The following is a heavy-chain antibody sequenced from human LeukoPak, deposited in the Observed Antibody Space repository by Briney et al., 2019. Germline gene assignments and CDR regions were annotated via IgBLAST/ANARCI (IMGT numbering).Heavy chain of an antibody. V-gene: IGHV4-39*07. CDR1: GGSISSSSYY. J-gene: IGHJ5*02. CDR2: IYYSGST. CDR3: ARVIVGAKRYWFDP. Sequence: SETLSLTCTVSGGSISSSSYYWGWIRQPPGKGLEWIGSIYYSGSTYYNPSLKSRVTISVDTSKNQFSLKLSSVTAADTAVYYCARVIVGAKRYWFDPWGQGTLVTVSS. D-gene: IGHD1-26*01.